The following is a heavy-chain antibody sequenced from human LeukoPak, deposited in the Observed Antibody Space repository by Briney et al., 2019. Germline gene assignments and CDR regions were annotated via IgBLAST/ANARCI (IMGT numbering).Heavy chain of an antibody. CDR1: GYTFTSYD. D-gene: IGHD6-19*01. CDR2: MYPNSGNT. J-gene: IGHJ6*02. CDR3: ARWVSSGWYYYYGMDV. Sequence: ASVKVSCKASGYTFTSYDINWVRQATGQGLEWMGWMYPNSGNTGYAQKFQGRVTMTRNTSISTAYMEMSSLRSEDTAVYYCARWVSSGWYYYYGMDVWGQGTTVTVSS. V-gene: IGHV1-8*01.